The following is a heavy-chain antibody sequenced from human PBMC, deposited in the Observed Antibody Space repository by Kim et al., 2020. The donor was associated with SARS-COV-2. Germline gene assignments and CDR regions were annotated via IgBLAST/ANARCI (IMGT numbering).Heavy chain of an antibody. CDR3: ARDRGYYGSGSYYPDNGMDV. CDR1: GDSVSSNSAA. D-gene: IGHD3-10*01. CDR2: TYYRSKWYN. J-gene: IGHJ6*02. Sequence: SQTLSLTCAISGDSVSSNSAAWNWIRQSPSRGLEWLGRTYYRSKWYNDYAVSVKSRITINPDTSKNQFSLQLNSVTPEDTAVYYCARDRGYYGSGSYYPDNGMDVWGQGTTVTVSS. V-gene: IGHV6-1*01.